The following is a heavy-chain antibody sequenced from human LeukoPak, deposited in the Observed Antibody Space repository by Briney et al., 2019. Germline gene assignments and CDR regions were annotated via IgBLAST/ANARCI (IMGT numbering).Heavy chain of an antibody. Sequence: GGSLRLSCAASGFTVSSNSMSWVRQAPGKGLEWVSFIYSGGNTHYSDPVKGRFTISRDNSKNTLYLQMNSLRADDTAVYYCARRAGEYSHPYDYWGQGTLVTVSS. D-gene: IGHD4-17*01. J-gene: IGHJ4*02. V-gene: IGHV3-53*01. CDR1: GFTVSSNS. CDR3: ARRAGEYSHPYDY. CDR2: IYSGGNT.